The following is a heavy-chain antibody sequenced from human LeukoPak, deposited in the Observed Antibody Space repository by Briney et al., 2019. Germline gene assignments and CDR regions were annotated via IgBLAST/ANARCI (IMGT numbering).Heavy chain of an antibody. V-gene: IGHV3-23*01. D-gene: IGHD6-13*01. CDR1: GFTFSSYA. Sequence: GGSLRLSCAASGFTFSSYAMSWVRQAPGKGLEWVSAISGSGGSTYYADSVKGRFTISRDNSKNTLYLQMNSLRAVDTSVYYCAKDGYSSSCYDYWGQGTLVTVSS. J-gene: IGHJ4*02. CDR2: ISGSGGST. CDR3: AKDGYSSSCYDY.